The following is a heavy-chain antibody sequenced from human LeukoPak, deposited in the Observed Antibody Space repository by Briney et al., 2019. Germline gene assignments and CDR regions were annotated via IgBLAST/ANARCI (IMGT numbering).Heavy chain of an antibody. D-gene: IGHD3-10*01. CDR1: GGSFSGYY. CDR2: INHSGST. Sequence: PSETLSLTCAVYGGSFSGYYWSWIRQPPGKGLEWIGEINHSGSTNYNPSLKSRVTISVDTSKNQFSLSLTSVTAADTAVYYCGRAPYGPLDHWGQGILVTVSS. CDR3: GRAPYGPLDH. V-gene: IGHV4-34*01. J-gene: IGHJ4*02.